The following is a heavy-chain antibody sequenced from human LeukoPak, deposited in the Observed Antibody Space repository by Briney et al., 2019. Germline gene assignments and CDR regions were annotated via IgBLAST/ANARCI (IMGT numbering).Heavy chain of an antibody. D-gene: IGHD6-13*01. CDR2: IYYSRTT. CDR3: ARRSLRNSSWDS. Sequence: SETLSLTCTVSGGSMSSYYWSWIRQSPRTGLEWIGYIYYSRTTNYNPSLKSRVTISVDTSKSQFSLKLSSVTAADTAIYYCARRSLRNSSWDSWGQGTLVTVSS. V-gene: IGHV4-59*08. CDR1: GGSMSSYY. J-gene: IGHJ4*02.